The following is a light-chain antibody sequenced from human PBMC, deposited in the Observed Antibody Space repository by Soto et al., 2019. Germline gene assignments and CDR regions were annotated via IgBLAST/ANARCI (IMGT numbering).Light chain of an antibody. Sequence: PGESATLSCRHSQSLSYYLAWYQQKPGQAPRLLIYDASHRATGIPVRFSGSGSGTDFTLTISSLEPEDFAVYYCQQYSTSPFTFGPGTNVDIK. CDR3: QQYSTSPFT. V-gene: IGKV3-11*01. J-gene: IGKJ3*01. CDR1: QSLSYY. CDR2: DAS.